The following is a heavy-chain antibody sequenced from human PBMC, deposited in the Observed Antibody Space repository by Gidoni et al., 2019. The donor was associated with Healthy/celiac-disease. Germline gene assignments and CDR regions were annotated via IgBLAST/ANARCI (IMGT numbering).Heavy chain of an antibody. CDR2: IYYSGST. CDR3: ARRKGGYSSSSGVDP. J-gene: IGHJ5*02. V-gene: IGHV4-39*01. CDR1: GGSISSSSYY. D-gene: IGHD6-6*01. Sequence: QLQLQESGPGLVKPSETLSLTCTVPGGSISSSSYYWGWTRQPPGKGLEWIGSIYYSGSTSYNPSRKSRVTISVDTSKNQFSLKLSSVTAADTAVYYCARRKGGYSSSSGVDPWGQGTLVTVSS.